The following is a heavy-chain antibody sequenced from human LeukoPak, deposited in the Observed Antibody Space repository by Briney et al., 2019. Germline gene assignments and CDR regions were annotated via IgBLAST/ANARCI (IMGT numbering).Heavy chain of an antibody. CDR1: AFTFSSYA. Sequence: PGGSLRLSCAASAFTFSSYAMSWVRQAPGKGLEWVSSISTSDGTTYYADSVKGRFTISRDNSKNTLYLQINSLRAEDTAIYYCAKDHLPGIVVADRDYWGQGTLVTVSS. V-gene: IGHV3-23*01. J-gene: IGHJ4*02. CDR2: ISTSDGTT. CDR3: AKDHLPGIVVADRDY. D-gene: IGHD6-19*01.